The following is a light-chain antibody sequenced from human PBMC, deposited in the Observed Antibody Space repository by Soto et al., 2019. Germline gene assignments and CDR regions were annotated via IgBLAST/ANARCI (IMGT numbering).Light chain of an antibody. J-gene: IGLJ2*01. CDR1: SSNIGSNT. V-gene: IGLV1-44*01. Sequence: QSVLTQPPSASGTPGQRVTISCSGSSSNIGSNTVNWYQQLPGTAPKLLIYSNNQRPSGVPDRFSGSKSGTSASLAISGLQSEDEADYYCAAWDDSLNVLVFGGATQLTVL. CDR3: AAWDDSLNVLV. CDR2: SNN.